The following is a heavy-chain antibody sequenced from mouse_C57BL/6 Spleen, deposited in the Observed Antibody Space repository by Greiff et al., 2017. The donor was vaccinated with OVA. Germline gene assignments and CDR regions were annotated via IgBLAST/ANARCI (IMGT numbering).Heavy chain of an antibody. CDR2: INPSSGYT. CDR1: GYTFTSYT. V-gene: IGHV1-4*01. Sequence: VQLQESGAELARPGASVKMSCKASGYTFTSYTMHWVKQRPEQGLEWIGYINPSSGYTKYNQKFKDKATLTADKSSSTAYMQLSSLTSEDSAVYYCANYDGGSWFAYWGQGTLVTVSA. D-gene: IGHD2-4*01. J-gene: IGHJ3*01. CDR3: ANYDGGSWFAY.